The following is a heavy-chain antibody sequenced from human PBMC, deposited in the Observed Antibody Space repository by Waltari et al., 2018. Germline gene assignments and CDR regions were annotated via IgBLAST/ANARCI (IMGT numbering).Heavy chain of an antibody. V-gene: IGHV4-34*01. D-gene: IGHD6-19*01. CDR3: AGPSRGWYK. CDR1: GGSFCGYY. CDR2: ITHSGEMFHRGST. J-gene: IGHJ4*02. Sequence: QVQLQQWGAGLLKPSETLSLTCAVYGGSFCGYYWSWIRQPPEQGLEWIIEITHSGEMFHRGSTNYNPALKSPVTRSLDTPRNQFSLKPSSVTAADTAVYYCAGPSRGWYKWGQGTLVTVSS.